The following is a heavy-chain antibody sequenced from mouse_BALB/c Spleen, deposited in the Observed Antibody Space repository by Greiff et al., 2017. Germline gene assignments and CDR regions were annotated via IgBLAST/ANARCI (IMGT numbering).Heavy chain of an antibody. V-gene: IGHV3-6*02. D-gene: IGHD2-1*01. CDR3: ASYGNPFAY. J-gene: IGHJ3*01. Sequence: VQLQQSGPGLVKPSQSLSLTCSVTGYSITSGYYWNWIRQFPGNKLEWMGYISYDGSNNYNPSLKNRISITRDTSKNQFFLKLNSVTTEDTATYYCASYGNPFAYWGQGTLVTVSA. CDR1: GYSITSGYY. CDR2: ISYDGSN.